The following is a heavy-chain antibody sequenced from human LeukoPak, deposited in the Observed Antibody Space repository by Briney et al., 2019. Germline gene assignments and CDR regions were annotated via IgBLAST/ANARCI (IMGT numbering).Heavy chain of an antibody. CDR3: AHRRAAPDTAMVDAFDI. CDR1: GGSISSYYW. D-gene: IGHD5-18*01. Sequence: TLSLTCTVSGGSISSYYWSWIRQPPGKALEWLALIYWDDDKRYSPSLKSRLTITKDTSKNQVVLTMTNMDPVDTATYYCAHRRAAPDTAMVDAFDIWGQGTMVTVSS. J-gene: IGHJ3*02. CDR2: IYWDDDK. V-gene: IGHV2-5*08.